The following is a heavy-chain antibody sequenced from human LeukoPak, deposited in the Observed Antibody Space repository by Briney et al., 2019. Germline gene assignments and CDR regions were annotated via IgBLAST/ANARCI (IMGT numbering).Heavy chain of an antibody. D-gene: IGHD3-3*01. V-gene: IGHV4-59*08. J-gene: IGHJ4*02. Sequence: PSETLSLTCTVSGGSVTTYYWGWIRQPPGKGLEWFGYISHSGGVNYSPSLKSRVTISLDTAKNQISLKLSSVTAADTAVYYCARLSLYYDFWSGTEYWGQGTLVTVSS. CDR3: ARLSLYYDFWSGTEY. CDR1: GGSVTTYY. CDR2: ISHSGGV.